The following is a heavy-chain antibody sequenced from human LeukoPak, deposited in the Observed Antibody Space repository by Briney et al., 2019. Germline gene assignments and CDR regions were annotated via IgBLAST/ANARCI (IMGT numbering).Heavy chain of an antibody. Sequence: PSETLSLTCTVSGGSISSYYWSWIRQPPGKGLEWIGYIYYRGSTNYNPSLKSRVTISVDTSKNQFSLKLSSVTAADTAVYYCARDSVAGTFDYWGQGTLVTVSS. D-gene: IGHD6-19*01. CDR3: ARDSVAGTFDY. V-gene: IGHV4-59*01. CDR1: GGSISSYY. CDR2: IYYRGST. J-gene: IGHJ4*02.